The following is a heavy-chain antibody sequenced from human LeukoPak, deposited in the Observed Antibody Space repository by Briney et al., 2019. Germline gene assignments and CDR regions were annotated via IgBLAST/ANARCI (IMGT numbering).Heavy chain of an antibody. J-gene: IGHJ4*02. CDR1: GFTFDDYA. D-gene: IGHD2-15*01. CDR2: ISWNSGSI. Sequence: PGRSLRLSCAAFGFTFDDYAMHWVRQAPGKGLEWVSGISWNSGSIGYADSVKGRFTISRDNAKNSLYLQMNSLRAEDTALYYCAKDRRDCSGGSCYSNFDYWGQGTLVTVSS. V-gene: IGHV3-9*01. CDR3: AKDRRDCSGGSCYSNFDY.